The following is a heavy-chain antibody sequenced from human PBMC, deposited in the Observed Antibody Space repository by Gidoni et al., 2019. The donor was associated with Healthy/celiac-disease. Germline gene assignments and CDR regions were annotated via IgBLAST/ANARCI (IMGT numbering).Heavy chain of an antibody. J-gene: IGHJ4*02. V-gene: IGHV4-39*01. CDR2: IYYSGST. CDR3: ARHRPLRLNYFDY. CDR1: GGSISSRSYY. Sequence: QLQLQESGPGLVKPSETLSLTCTVSGGSISSRSYYWGWIRQPPGKGLEWIGCIYYSGSTYYNPSLKSRVTISVDTSKNQFSLKLSSVTAADTAVYYCARHRPLRLNYFDYWGQGTLVTVSS.